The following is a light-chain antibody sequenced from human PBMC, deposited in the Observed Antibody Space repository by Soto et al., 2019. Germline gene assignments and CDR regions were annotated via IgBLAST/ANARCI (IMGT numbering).Light chain of an antibody. CDR1: SSDVGSYNL. V-gene: IGLV2-23*01. J-gene: IGLJ2*01. Sequence: QSVLTQPACVSLSPGQSITISCTGTSSDVGSYNLVSWYQQHPGKAPKLMIYEGSKRPSGVSNRFSGSKSGNTASLTISGLQAEDEADYYCCSYAGSSSVVFGGGTKVTVL. CDR2: EGS. CDR3: CSYAGSSSVV.